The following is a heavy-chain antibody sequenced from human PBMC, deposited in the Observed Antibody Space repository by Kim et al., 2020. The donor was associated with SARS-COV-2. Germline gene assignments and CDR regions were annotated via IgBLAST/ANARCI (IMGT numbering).Heavy chain of an antibody. CDR3: AKGVLRYFDWLPHPKDAFDI. CDR1: GFTFSSYA. J-gene: IGHJ3*02. Sequence: GGSLRLSCAASGFTFSSYAMSWVRQAPGKGLEWVSAISGSGGSTYYADSVKGRFTISRDNSKNTLYLQMNSLRAEDTAVYYCAKGVLRYFDWLPHPKDAFDIWGQGTMVTVSS. D-gene: IGHD3-9*01. V-gene: IGHV3-23*01. CDR2: ISGSGGST.